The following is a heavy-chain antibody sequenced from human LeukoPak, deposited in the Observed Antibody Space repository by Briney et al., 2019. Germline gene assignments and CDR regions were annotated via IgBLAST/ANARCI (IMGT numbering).Heavy chain of an antibody. CDR1: GGSISSYY. J-gene: IGHJ4*02. CDR2: IYTSGST. D-gene: IGHD5-12*01. V-gene: IGHV4-4*07. Sequence: SETLSLTCTVSGGSISSYYRSWIRQPAGKGLEWIGRIYTSGSTNYNPSLKSRVTMSVDTSKNQFSLKLSSVTAADTAVYYCARASKGGGGYAVNFDYWGQGTLVTVSS. CDR3: ARASKGGGGYAVNFDY.